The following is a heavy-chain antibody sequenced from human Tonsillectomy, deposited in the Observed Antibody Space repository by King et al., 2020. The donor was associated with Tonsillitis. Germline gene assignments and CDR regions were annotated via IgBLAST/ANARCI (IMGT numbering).Heavy chain of an antibody. CDR1: GFTFSDSY. CDR3: ARGHRELGGAFDI. Sequence: VQLVESGGGLVKPGGSLRLSCAASGFTFSDSYMSWIRQAPGKGLECVSYISSSGNSIYYADSVKGRFTISRDNAKNSLYLQMNSRRTEDTAIYYCARGHRELGGAFDIWGQGTVVTVSS. D-gene: IGHD1-7*01. V-gene: IGHV3-11*01. CDR2: ISSSGNSI. J-gene: IGHJ3*02.